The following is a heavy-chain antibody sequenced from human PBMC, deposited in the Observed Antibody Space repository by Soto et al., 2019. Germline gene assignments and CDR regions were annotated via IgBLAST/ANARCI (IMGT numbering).Heavy chain of an antibody. Sequence: SETLSLTCAVYGGSFSGYYWSWIRQPPGKGLEWIGEINHSGSTNYNPSLKSRVTISVDTSKNQFSLKLSSVTAADTAVYYCPRGRGYSYGTVVDYWGQGTLVTASS. D-gene: IGHD5-18*01. J-gene: IGHJ4*02. CDR3: PRGRGYSYGTVVDY. CDR1: GGSFSGYY. V-gene: IGHV4-34*01. CDR2: INHSGST.